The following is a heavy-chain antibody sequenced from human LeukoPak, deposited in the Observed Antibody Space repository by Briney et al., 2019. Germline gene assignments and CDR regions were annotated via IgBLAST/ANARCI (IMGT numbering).Heavy chain of an antibody. V-gene: IGHV3-9*01. CDR1: GFTFDDYA. Sequence: PGGSLRLSCAASGFTFDDYAMHWVRQAPGKGLEWVSGISWNSGSIGYADSVKGRFTISRDNAKNSLYLQMNSLRAEDTALYYCAKGSGGTMIPWVYYYMDVWGKGTTVTVSS. CDR2: ISWNSGSI. J-gene: IGHJ6*03. CDR3: AKGSGGTMIPWVYYYMDV. D-gene: IGHD3-22*01.